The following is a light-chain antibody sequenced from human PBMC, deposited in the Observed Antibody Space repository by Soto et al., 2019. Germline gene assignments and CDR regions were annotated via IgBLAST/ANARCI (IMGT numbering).Light chain of an antibody. CDR2: GAS. V-gene: IGKV3-20*01. J-gene: IGKJ1*01. CDR1: QSISSN. Sequence: EIVITHSAGTLSFSGVERATLSCRASQSISSNLAWYQQKPGQAPRLLIYGASTRATGIPARFSGSGSGTDFTLTISRLETEDFAVYYCQQYGSSGTFGQGTKVDIK. CDR3: QQYGSSGT.